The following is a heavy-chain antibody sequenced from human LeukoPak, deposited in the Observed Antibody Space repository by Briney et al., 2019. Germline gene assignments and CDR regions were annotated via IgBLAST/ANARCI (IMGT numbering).Heavy chain of an antibody. CDR3: ARDWRHNSVNWFDP. J-gene: IGHJ5*02. CDR1: GFTVSSYS. CDR2: ISSRSSYM. D-gene: IGHD1-1*01. V-gene: IGHV3-21*01. Sequence: GGSLRLSCAASGFTVSSYSMIWVGQAQGKGPEWVSSISSRSSYMYYADSVKGRFTISRDNAKNSLYLQMNSLRAEDTAVYYCARDWRHNSVNWFDPWGQGTLVTVSS.